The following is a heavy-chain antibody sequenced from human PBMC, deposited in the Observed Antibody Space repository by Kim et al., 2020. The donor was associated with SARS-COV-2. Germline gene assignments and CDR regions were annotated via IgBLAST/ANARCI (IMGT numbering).Heavy chain of an antibody. Sequence: GGSLRLSCAASGFTFSNAWMSLVRPSPLPFLSLVVLINRQTYGGTTDYAAPVKGRFTISRDDSKNTLYLQMNSLKTEDTALYYCTTDPGDYEGYYYGMAVWGPGPTVTVSS. CDR1: GFTFSNAW. D-gene: IGHD4-17*01. CDR2: INRQTYGGTT. V-gene: IGHV3-15*01. J-gene: IGHJ6*02. CDR3: TTDPGDYEGYYYGMAV.